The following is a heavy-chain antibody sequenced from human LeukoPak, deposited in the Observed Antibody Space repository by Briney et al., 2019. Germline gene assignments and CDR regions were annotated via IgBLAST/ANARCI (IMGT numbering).Heavy chain of an antibody. V-gene: IGHV4-4*07. Sequence: SETLSLTCTVSGGPISSYYWSWIRQPAGKGLEWIGRIYTNGSTNYNPSLKSRVTMSVDTSKNQFSLKPSSVTAADTAVYYCALLYDYVWGSYLDYWGQGTLVTVSS. J-gene: IGHJ4*02. CDR1: GGPISSYY. CDR2: IYTNGST. D-gene: IGHD3-16*02. CDR3: ALLYDYVWGSYLDY.